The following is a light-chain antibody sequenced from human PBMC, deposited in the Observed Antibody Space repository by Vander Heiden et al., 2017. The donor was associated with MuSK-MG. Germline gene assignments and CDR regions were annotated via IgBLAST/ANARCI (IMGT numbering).Light chain of an antibody. CDR3: QQSYTTPRT. CDR2: TTS. J-gene: IGKJ2*02. Sequence: DIQMTQSPSSLSASVGDRVTITCRASQNIGNYLNWYQQKPGKAPSLLIYTTSFLFSGVPSRFSGSGSGSYFTLTISSLQPEDFATYYCQQSYTTPRTFGQGTKLEI. CDR1: QNIGNY. V-gene: IGKV1-39*01.